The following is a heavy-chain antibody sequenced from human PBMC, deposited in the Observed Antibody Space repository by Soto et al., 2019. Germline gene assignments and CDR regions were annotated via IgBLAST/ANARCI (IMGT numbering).Heavy chain of an antibody. V-gene: IGHV3-21*01. CDR3: ARVLSGYARTSQRGSDV. CDR1: GFFFSSYT. CDR2: INSLSTSK. J-gene: IGHJ6*02. D-gene: IGHD3-22*01. Sequence: SLRLSCAASGFFFSSYTMNWVRQAPGKGLEWISSINSLSTSKYYADSLKGRCTISRDNAKNSLFLQIDSLRAEDTAIYYCARVLSGYARTSQRGSDVWGQGTTVTVS.